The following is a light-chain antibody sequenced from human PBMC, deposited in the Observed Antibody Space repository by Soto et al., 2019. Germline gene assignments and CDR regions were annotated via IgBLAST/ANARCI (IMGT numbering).Light chain of an antibody. CDR3: QQRDSCPIT. V-gene: IGKV3-11*01. CDR1: QSVDSY. Sequence: EIVLTQSPASLSLSPGQRATLSCRASQSVDSYLVFYQQIPGQAPRLLIFGASNRATGIPARFSGSGSGTDFTLTINSLEPEDFAVYYCQQRDSCPITFGQGTRLEIK. CDR2: GAS. J-gene: IGKJ5*01.